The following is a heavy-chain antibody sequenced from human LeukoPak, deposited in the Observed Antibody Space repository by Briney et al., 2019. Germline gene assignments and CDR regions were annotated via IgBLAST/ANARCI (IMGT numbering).Heavy chain of an antibody. V-gene: IGHV5-51*01. J-gene: IGHJ6*03. D-gene: IGHD2-2*01. CDR3: ARRSTRSHQYYYMDV. Sequence: GGSLKISGKCSGYSFTNYSIGWVRQRPGEGLEWMGIIYPGYSDTIYSPSCQGHVTISADNSISTAGPEWSSLNGSDTAMYYCARRSTRSHQYYYMDVWGKGPTETVPS. CDR2: IYPGYSDT. CDR1: GYSFTNYS.